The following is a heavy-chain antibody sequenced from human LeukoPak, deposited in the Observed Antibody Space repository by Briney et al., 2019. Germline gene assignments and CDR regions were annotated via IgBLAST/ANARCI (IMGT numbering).Heavy chain of an antibody. CDR3: ARGIVPAESYFDY. J-gene: IGHJ4*02. CDR1: GFTFSSYA. V-gene: IGHV3-23*01. CDR2: ISGSGGST. Sequence: GGSLRLSCAASGFTFSSYAMSWVRQAPGKGLEWVSAISGSGGSTYYADSVKGRFTISRDNSKNTLYLQMNSLRAEDTAVYYCARGIVPAESYFDYWGQGTLVTVSS. D-gene: IGHD1-14*01.